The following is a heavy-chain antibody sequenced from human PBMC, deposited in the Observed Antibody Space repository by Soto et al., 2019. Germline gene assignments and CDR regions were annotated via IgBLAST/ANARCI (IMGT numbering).Heavy chain of an antibody. J-gene: IGHJ4*02. V-gene: IGHV1-46*01. CDR3: ARAPNVDYLFDY. Sequence: GASVKVSCKASGYTLTSYYMHWVRQAPGQGLEWMGIINPSGGSTTCAQKFQGRVTITRDTSANTAYMELSSLRSEDTAVYYCARAPNVDYLFDYWGQRTLVTVSS. CDR1: GYTLTSYY. CDR2: INPSGGST. D-gene: IGHD4-17*01.